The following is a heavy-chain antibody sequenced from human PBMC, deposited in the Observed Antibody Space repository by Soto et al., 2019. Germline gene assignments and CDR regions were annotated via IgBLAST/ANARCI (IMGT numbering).Heavy chain of an antibody. CDR1: GYTFIDYY. D-gene: IGHD2-2*01. Sequence: QVHLVQSGAEVKKPGASVKVSCKASGYTFIDYYIHWVRQAPGQGLEWMGRINPDSAGTNYAQKFQGRVTMTRDTPISTAYMELSRLTSDDTAVYYCARDLCSSTNCYGDGMDVWGQGTTVTVSS. V-gene: IGHV1-2*06. CDR2: INPDSAGT. J-gene: IGHJ6*02. CDR3: ARDLCSSTNCYGDGMDV.